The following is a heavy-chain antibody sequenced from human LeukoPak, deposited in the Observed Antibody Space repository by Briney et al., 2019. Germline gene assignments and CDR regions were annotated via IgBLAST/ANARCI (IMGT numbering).Heavy chain of an antibody. CDR1: GFNFSNYV. CDR2: ISYDGSNK. Sequence: PGRSLRLSCAASGFNFSNYVMHWVCQAPGKGLEWVALISYDGSNKYYADSVKGRFTISRDNSKNTLYLQMNSLRPEDTAVYYCARDATVVVGWLGGTDYWGQGTLVTVSS. V-gene: IGHV3-30-3*01. D-gene: IGHD6-19*01. J-gene: IGHJ4*02. CDR3: ARDATVVVGWLGGTDY.